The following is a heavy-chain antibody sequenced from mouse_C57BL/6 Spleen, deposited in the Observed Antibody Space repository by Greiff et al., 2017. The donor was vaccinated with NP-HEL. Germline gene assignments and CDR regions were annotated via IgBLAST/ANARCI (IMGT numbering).Heavy chain of an antibody. CDR1: GYTFTSYW. V-gene: IGHV1-50*01. J-gene: IGHJ1*03. CDR2: IDPSDSYT. CDR3: ARGRSMVTTDDFDV. D-gene: IGHD2-2*01. Sequence: VQLQQPGAELVKPGASVKLSCKASGYTFTSYWMQWVNQRPGQGLEWIGEIDPSDSYTNYNQKFKGKATLTVDTSSSTAYMQLSSLTSEDSAVYDGARGRSMVTTDDFDVWGKGTTVTVSS.